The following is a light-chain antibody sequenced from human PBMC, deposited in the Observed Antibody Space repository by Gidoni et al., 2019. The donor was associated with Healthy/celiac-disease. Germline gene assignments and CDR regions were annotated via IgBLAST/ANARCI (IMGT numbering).Light chain of an antibody. CDR1: SSNLGNNY. CDR2: DKN. Sequence: QSVLTQPPSVSAAPGQKVTISCSGSSSNLGNNYVAWYQQLPGTAPKLLIYDKNKRPSGIPDRFSGSKSGTSATLGITGLQTGDEADYYCGTWDSSLSAGVFGGGTKLTVL. CDR3: GTWDSSLSAGV. J-gene: IGLJ3*02. V-gene: IGLV1-51*01.